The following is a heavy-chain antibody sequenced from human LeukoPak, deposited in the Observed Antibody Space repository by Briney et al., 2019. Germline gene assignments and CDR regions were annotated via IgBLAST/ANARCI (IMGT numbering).Heavy chain of an antibody. CDR1: GFTFSSYA. V-gene: IGHV3-23*01. D-gene: IGHD5-18*01. CDR2: ISGSGGST. Sequence: GGSLRLSCAASGFTFSSYAMSWVSQAPGKGLEWVSAISGSGGSTYYADSVKGRFTISRDNSKNTLYLQMNSLRAEDTAVYYCAKDTPDTAMVPDAFDIWGQGTMVTVSS. J-gene: IGHJ3*02. CDR3: AKDTPDTAMVPDAFDI.